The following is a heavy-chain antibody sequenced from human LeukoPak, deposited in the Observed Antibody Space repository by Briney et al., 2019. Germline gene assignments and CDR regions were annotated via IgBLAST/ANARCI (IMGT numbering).Heavy chain of an antibody. CDR3: ARIGYSGYDFDY. CDR1: GGSISSGGYY. D-gene: IGHD5-12*01. Sequence: PSETLSLTCTVSGGSISSGGYYWSWIRQHPGKGLEWIGYIYYSGSTYYNPSLKSRVTISVDTSNNQLSLKLSSVTAADTAVYYCARIGYSGYDFDYWGQGTLVTVSS. V-gene: IGHV4-31*03. J-gene: IGHJ4*02. CDR2: IYYSGST.